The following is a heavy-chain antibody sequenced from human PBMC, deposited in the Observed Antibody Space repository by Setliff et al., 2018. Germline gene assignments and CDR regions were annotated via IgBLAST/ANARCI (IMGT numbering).Heavy chain of an antibody. Sequence: GESLKISCKGSGYRFTSYWIGWVRQMPGEGLEWMGIIHPSNSDTVYSPSFQGQVTISADRSITTAYLQWSSLKASDTAIYYCARNRVALYDAFDIWGQGTMVTVSS. J-gene: IGHJ3*02. CDR1: GYRFTSYW. V-gene: IGHV5-51*01. CDR3: ARNRVALYDAFDI. D-gene: IGHD5-12*01. CDR2: IHPSNSDT.